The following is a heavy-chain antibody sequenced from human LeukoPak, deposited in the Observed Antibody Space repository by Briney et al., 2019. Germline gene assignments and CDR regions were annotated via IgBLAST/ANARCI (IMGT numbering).Heavy chain of an antibody. CDR3: AREQFSHTSNFFDN. CDR1: GFMFDDYA. J-gene: IGHJ4*02. Sequence: GGSLRLSCAASGFMFDDYAMHWVRQVPGRGLEWVSLISGDAVSSFYADSARGRFTISRDNNNNSLSLQMHSLTSEDTAFYYCAREQFSHTSNFFDNWGQGILVTVSS. D-gene: IGHD5-24*01. V-gene: IGHV3-43*02. CDR2: ISGDAVSS.